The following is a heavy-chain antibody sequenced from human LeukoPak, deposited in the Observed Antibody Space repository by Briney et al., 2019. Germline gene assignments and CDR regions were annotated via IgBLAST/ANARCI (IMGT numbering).Heavy chain of an antibody. V-gene: IGHV1-69*05. CDR1: GGTFISYA. Sequence: SVKVSCKASGGTFISYAISWVRQAPGHGLEWMGGIIPIFGTANYAQKFQGRVTITTDESTSTAYMELSSLRSEDTAVYYCASTIFGVVSYFDYWGQGTLVTVSS. CDR2: IIPIFGTA. J-gene: IGHJ4*02. CDR3: ASTIFGVVSYFDY. D-gene: IGHD3-3*01.